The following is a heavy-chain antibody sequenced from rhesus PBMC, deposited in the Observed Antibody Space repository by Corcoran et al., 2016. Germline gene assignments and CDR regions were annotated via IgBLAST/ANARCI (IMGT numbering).Heavy chain of an antibody. CDR1: GYSFTSYW. CDR2: IDPSDSDT. D-gene: IGHD3-34*01. J-gene: IGHJ4*01. CDR3: AKGGWGDLFDY. V-gene: IGHV5-20*01. Sequence: EVQLVQSGAEVKRPGESLKISCKTAGYSFTSYWISWVRQLPGQGLEWMGAIDPSDSDTRHNPYCQGPVTISADKSISTAYLQWSRLKASDTATYYCAKGGWGDLFDYWGQGVLVTVSS.